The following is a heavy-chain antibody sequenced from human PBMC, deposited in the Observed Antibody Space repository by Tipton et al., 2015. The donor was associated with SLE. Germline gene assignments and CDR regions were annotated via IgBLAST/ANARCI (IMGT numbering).Heavy chain of an antibody. CDR1: GFTFSSYA. V-gene: IGHV3-30*04. J-gene: IGHJ2*01. CDR2: ISYDGSNK. Sequence: SLRLSCAASGFTFSSYAMHWVRQAPGKGLEWVAVISYDGSNKYYADSVKGRVTISRDKSKNTLYLQMNSLRAEDTAVYYCATVGDSYNGYLHLWGRGTLVTVSS. D-gene: IGHD5-24*01. CDR3: ATVGDSYNGYLHL.